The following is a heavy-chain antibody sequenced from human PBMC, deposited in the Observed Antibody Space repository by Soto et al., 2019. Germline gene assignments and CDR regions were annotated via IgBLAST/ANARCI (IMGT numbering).Heavy chain of an antibody. CDR3: AAASSWSLDS. Sequence: QVQLQESGPGLVKPSGTLSLTCAVSGDSISSSNWWSWVRQPPGKGLEWIGEMHHDGSANYNPSLRSRVTVSVDKSKNQFSLKLNSVTAADTAVYYCAAASSWSLDSWGQGALVTVSS. V-gene: IGHV4-4*02. D-gene: IGHD6-13*01. J-gene: IGHJ4*02. CDR2: MHHDGSA. CDR1: GDSISSSNW.